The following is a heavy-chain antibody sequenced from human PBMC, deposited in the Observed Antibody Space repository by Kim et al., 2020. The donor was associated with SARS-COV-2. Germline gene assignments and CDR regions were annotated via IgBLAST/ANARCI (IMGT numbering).Heavy chain of an antibody. J-gene: IGHJ5*02. CDR2: ISHSGNT. CDR1: GASISSGGYS. Sequence: SETLSLTCAVSGASISSGGYSWSWIRQPPGKGLEWIGYISHSGNTYYIPSLKSRVTISVDRSKNQFSLKLSSVTAADTAVYYCARGLEVPAAMGYWFDPWGQGTLVTVSS. CDR3: ARGLEVPAAMGYWFDP. D-gene: IGHD2-2*01. V-gene: IGHV4-30-2*01.